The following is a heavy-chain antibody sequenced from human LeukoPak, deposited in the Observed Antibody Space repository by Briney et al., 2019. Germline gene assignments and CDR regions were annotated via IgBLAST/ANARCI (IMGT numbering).Heavy chain of an antibody. J-gene: IGHJ4*02. D-gene: IGHD2-2*02. V-gene: IGHV5-51*01. CDR1: GYSFTSYW. CDR3: ARQYCSSTSCYSEVDY. CDR2: IDPGDSDT. Sequence: GESLKISCKGSGYSFTSYWIGWVRQMPGKGLEWMGIIDPGDSDTRYGPSFQGQVTISADKSISTAYLQWSSLKASDTAMYYCARQYCSSTSCYSEVDYWGQGTLVTVSS.